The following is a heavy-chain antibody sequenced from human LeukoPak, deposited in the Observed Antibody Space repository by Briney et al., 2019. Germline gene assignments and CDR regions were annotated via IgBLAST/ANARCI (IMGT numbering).Heavy chain of an antibody. CDR1: GYIFTSYY. CDR2: VNPSDGST. J-gene: IGHJ2*01. D-gene: IGHD1-14*01. V-gene: IGHV1-46*01. CDR3: ARAPDTGKNWYFDL. Sequence: ASVKVSCKASGYIFTSYYIHWVRQAPGQGPEWMGIVNPSDGSTIYSQKFHDRVTVTTDMSTSTVYMQLTSLRSEDTAVYYCARAPDTGKNWYFDLWGRGTLVTVSS.